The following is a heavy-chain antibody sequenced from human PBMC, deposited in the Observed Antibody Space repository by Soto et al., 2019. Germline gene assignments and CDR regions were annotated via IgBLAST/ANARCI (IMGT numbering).Heavy chain of an antibody. Sequence: QVQLVESGGGVVQPGRSLRLSCAASGFTFNNFGMHWVRQAPGKGLEWVAAIWYDGTSQTYRDSVKGRFTISRDNSNNTVHLQMNGLRVEDTAVYYCARAMPEIWLRSFFDLWGEGTLVAVSS. CDR1: GFTFNNFG. V-gene: IGHV3-33*01. J-gene: IGHJ4*02. CDR3: ARAMPEIWLRSFFDL. D-gene: IGHD5-18*01. CDR2: IWYDGTSQ.